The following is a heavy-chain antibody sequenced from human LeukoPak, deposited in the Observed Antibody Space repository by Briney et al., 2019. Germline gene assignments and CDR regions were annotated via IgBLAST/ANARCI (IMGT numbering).Heavy chain of an antibody. V-gene: IGHV3-30-3*01. D-gene: IGHD3-22*01. CDR2: TSYDGSNK. Sequence: GGSLRLSCAASGFTFSSYAMHWVRQAPGKGLEWVAVTSYDGSNKYYADSVKGRFTISRDNSKNTLYLQMNSLRAEDTASRAPYYYDSSGYSGPFAAFDIWGQGTMVTASS. CDR3: YYYDSSGYSGPFAAFDI. J-gene: IGHJ3*02. CDR1: GFTFSSYA.